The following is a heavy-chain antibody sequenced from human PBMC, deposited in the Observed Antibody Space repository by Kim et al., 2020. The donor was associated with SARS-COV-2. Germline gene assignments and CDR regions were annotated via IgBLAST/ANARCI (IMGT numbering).Heavy chain of an antibody. V-gene: IGHV7-4-1*02. Sequence: ASVKVSCKASGYTFTSYAMNWVRQAPGQGLEWMGWINTNTGNQTYAQGFTGRFVFSLDISVSTAYLQISSLKAGDTAVDYCSRDGSGWYPSILHYYYYMDVWGKGTTVTVSS. CDR1: GYTFTSYA. CDR3: SRDGSGWYPSILHYYYYMDV. J-gene: IGHJ6*03. CDR2: INTNTGNQ. D-gene: IGHD6-13*01.